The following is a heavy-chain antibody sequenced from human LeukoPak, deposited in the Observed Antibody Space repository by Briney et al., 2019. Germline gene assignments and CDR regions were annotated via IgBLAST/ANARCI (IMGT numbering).Heavy chain of an antibody. V-gene: IGHV3-30*18. D-gene: IGHD3-10*01. CDR2: IIYDGYYK. CDR3: AKDLITMVRGSAMDV. J-gene: IGHJ6*02. CDR1: GFSFNNYG. Sequence: GGSLRLSCAASGFSFNNYGMHWVRQAPGKGLEWVALIIYDGYYKYYADSVKGRFTISRDDSKNTLYLQMNSLRAEDTAVYYCAKDLITMVRGSAMDVWGQGTTVTVSS.